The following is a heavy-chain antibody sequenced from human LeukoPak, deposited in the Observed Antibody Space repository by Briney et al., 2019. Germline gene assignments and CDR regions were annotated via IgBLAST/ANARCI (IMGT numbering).Heavy chain of an antibody. V-gene: IGHV4-39*01. J-gene: IGHJ6*03. CDR1: GGSISSGYYY. Sequence: SETLSLTCTVSGGSISSGYYYWAWIRQTPGKGLEWLGSIYYSGITYYNPSLKSPVTISVDTSNNQFSLKLSSVTAADTAVYYCARVRIAALGGFYYYYYMDVWGKGTTVTVSS. D-gene: IGHD6-6*01. CDR3: ARVRIAALGGFYYYYYMDV. CDR2: IYYSGIT.